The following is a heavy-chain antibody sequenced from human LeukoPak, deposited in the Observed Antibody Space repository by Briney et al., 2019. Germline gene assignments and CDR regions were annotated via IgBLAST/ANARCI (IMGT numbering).Heavy chain of an antibody. CDR1: GGSFSGYY. CDR2: MNHSGST. V-gene: IGHV4-34*01. J-gene: IGHJ5*02. D-gene: IGHD5-12*01. Sequence: PSETLSLTCAVYGGSFSGYYWSWIRQPPGKGLEWIGEMNHSGSTNYNPSLKSRVTISVDTSKNQFSLKLSSVTAADTAVYYCGRWPGLGRWFDPWGQGTLVTVSS. CDR3: GRWPGLGRWFDP.